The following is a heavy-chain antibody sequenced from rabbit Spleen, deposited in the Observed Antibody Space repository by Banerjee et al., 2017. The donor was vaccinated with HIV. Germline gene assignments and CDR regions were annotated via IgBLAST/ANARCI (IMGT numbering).Heavy chain of an antibody. D-gene: IGHD4-2*01. V-gene: IGHV1S40*01. CDR1: GFSFSSNYW. CDR2: IASSSGST. CDR3: TKNLHAVSDIL. Sequence: QSLEESGGDLVKPGASLTLTCTASGFSFSSNYWMSWVRQAPGKRPEWIACIASSSGSTYYASWAKGRFTISKTSSTTVTLQMTSLTAADTATYFCTKNLHAVSDILWGPGTLVTVS. J-gene: IGHJ6*01.